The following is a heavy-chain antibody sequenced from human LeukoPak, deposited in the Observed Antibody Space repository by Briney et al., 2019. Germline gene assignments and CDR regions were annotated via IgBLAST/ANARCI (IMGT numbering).Heavy chain of an antibody. D-gene: IGHD3-22*01. J-gene: IGHJ6*02. CDR2: ISSSGSTI. V-gene: IGHV3-48*03. Sequence: GGSLRLSCAASGFTFSSYEMNWVRQAPGKGLGWVSYISSSGSTIYYADSVKGRFTISRDNAKNSLYLQMNSLRVEDTAVYYCARLFYYDSSGVYGMDVWGQGTTVNVSS. CDR3: ARLFYYDSSGVYGMDV. CDR1: GFTFSSYE.